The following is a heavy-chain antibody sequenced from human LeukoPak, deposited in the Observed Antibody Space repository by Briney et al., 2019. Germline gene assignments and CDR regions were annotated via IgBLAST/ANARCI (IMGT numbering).Heavy chain of an antibody. D-gene: IGHD3-22*01. CDR1: GFTFSSYE. CDR2: ISGSGGST. CDR3: AKDTAGTYYYDSSGYFDPGYFDY. J-gene: IGHJ4*02. V-gene: IGHV3-23*01. Sequence: GGSLRLSCAASGFTFSSYEMNWVRQAPGKGLEWVSAISGSGGSTYYADSVKGRFTISRDNSKNTLYLQMNSLRAEDTAVYYCAKDTAGTYYYDSSGYFDPGYFDYWGQGTLVTVSS.